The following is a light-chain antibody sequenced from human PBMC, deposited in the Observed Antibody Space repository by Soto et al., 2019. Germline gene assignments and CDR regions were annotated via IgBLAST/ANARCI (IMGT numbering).Light chain of an antibody. CDR2: GNS. Sequence: QSVLTQPPSVSGAPGQRVTISCTGSSSNIGAGYDVHWYQQLPGTAPKLLIYGNSNRPSGVPDRFSGSKSGTSASLAITGLQAEDEADYYFQSYDSSLSGHYVFGTGTKVTVL. CDR1: SSNIGAGYD. J-gene: IGLJ1*01. CDR3: QSYDSSLSGHYV. V-gene: IGLV1-40*01.